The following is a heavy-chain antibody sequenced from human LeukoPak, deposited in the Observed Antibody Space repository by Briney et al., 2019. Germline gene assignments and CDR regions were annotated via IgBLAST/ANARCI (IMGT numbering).Heavy chain of an antibody. V-gene: IGHV3-9*01. CDR3: AKHPDQHYRGSCMDV. CDR2: ISWNSGSI. Sequence: GGSLRLSWAASGFTFDDYAMHWVRQAPGKGLEWVSGISWNSGSIGYADSLKCRFPISRDNAKNSLYLQMHSLRAEDTALYYCAKHPDQHYRGSCMDVWGQGTTVTVSS. D-gene: IGHD1-26*01. J-gene: IGHJ6*02. CDR1: GFTFDDYA.